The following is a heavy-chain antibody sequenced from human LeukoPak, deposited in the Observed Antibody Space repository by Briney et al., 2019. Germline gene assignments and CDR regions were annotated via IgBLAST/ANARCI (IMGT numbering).Heavy chain of an antibody. CDR2: IIPIFGTA. CDR1: GGTFSSYA. D-gene: IGHD2-2*02. J-gene: IGHJ4*02. Sequence: SVKVSCKASGGTFSSYAISWVRQAPGQGLEWMGGIIPIFGTANYAQKFQGRVTITADESTSTAYMELSSLRSEDTAVYYCARDRERYCSSTSCYTAGNYWGQGTLVTVSS. CDR3: ARDRERYCSSTSCYTAGNY. V-gene: IGHV1-69*13.